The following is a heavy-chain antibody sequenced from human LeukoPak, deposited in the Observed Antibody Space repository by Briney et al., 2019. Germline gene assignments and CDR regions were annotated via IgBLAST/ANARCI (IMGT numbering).Heavy chain of an antibody. V-gene: IGHV1-18*01. CDR3: ARDIVVVVAANRELDY. CDR1: GYTFTSYG. J-gene: IGHJ4*02. Sequence: ASVKVSCKASGYTFTSYGISWVRQAPGQGLEWMGWISAYNGNTNYAQKLQGRVTMTTDTSTSTAYMELSSLRSEDTAVYYCARDIVVVVAANRELDYWGQGTLVTVSS. D-gene: IGHD2-15*01. CDR2: ISAYNGNT.